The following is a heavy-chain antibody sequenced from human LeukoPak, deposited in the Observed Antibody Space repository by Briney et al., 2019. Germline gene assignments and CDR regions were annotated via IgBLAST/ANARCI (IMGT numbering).Heavy chain of an antibody. CDR1: GGSISSSSYY. CDR2: IYYSGST. Sequence: PSETLSLTCTVSGGSISSSSYYWGWIRQPPGKGLEWIGSIYYSGSTNYNPSLKSRVTISVDTSKNQFSLKLSSVTAADTAVYYCAREARLLYYYMDVWGKGTTVTVSS. D-gene: IGHD2-15*01. CDR3: AREARLLYYYMDV. J-gene: IGHJ6*03. V-gene: IGHV4-39*07.